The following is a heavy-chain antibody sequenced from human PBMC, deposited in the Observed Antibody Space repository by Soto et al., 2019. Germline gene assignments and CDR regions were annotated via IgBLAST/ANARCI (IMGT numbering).Heavy chain of an antibody. J-gene: IGHJ2*01. Sequence: QVQLVESGGGVVQPGRSLRLSCVGSGFTFSSYGMHWVRQAPGKGLEWLAVISFDGNYKYHADSVKGRFTISRDNSKNXXFLEVSSLRPEDTAVYYCVKDNLPSGSYENWSFDLWGRGTLVTVSS. CDR3: VKDNLPSGSYENWSFDL. CDR1: GFTFSSYG. D-gene: IGHD1-26*01. V-gene: IGHV3-30*18. CDR2: ISFDGNYK.